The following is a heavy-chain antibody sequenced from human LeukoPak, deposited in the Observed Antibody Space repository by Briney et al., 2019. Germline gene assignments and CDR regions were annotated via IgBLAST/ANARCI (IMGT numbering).Heavy chain of an antibody. CDR1: GGSISSGSYY. CDR2: IYTSGST. D-gene: IGHD3-10*01. CDR3: ARLLWFGDVYFDY. V-gene: IGHV4-61*02. J-gene: IGHJ4*02. Sequence: PSETLSLTCTVSGGSISSGSYYWSWIRQPAGKGLEWIGRIYTSGSTNYNPSLKSRVTISVDTSKNQFSLKLSSVTAADTAVYYCARLLWFGDVYFDYWGQGTLVTVSS.